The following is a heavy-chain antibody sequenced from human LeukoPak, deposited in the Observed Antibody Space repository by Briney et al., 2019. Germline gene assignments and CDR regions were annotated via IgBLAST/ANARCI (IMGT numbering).Heavy chain of an antibody. Sequence: ASVKVSCKASGGTFSSYAISWVRQAPGQGLEWMGGIIPIFGTANYAQKFQGRVTITADESTSTAYMELSSLRSEDTAVHYCATAKVARYDLDSPLGYWGQGTLVTVSS. V-gene: IGHV1-69*13. CDR2: IIPIFGTA. CDR3: ATAKVARYDLDSPLGY. D-gene: IGHD5-12*01. CDR1: GGTFSSYA. J-gene: IGHJ4*02.